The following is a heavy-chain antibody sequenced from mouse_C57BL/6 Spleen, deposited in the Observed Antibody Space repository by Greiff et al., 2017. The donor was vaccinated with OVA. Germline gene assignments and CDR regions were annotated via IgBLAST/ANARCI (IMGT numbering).Heavy chain of an antibody. CDR1: GFTFSDYG. Sequence: EVMLVESGGGLVKPGGSLKLSCAASGFTFSDYGMHWVRQAPEKGLEWVAYISSGSSTIYYADTVKGRFTISRDNATSTLFLQLTSLRSEDTAMYYCARGGSSYAWFAYWGQGTLVTVSA. V-gene: IGHV5-17*01. CDR3: ARGGSSYAWFAY. CDR2: ISSGSSTI. D-gene: IGHD1-1*01. J-gene: IGHJ3*01.